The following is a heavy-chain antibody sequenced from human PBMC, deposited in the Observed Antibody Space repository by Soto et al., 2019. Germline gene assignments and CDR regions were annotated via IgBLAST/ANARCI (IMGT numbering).Heavy chain of an antibody. D-gene: IGHD2-21*02. J-gene: IGHJ4*02. Sequence: ETLSLTCIVSGESISSSSYYWGWIRQPPGKGLEWIGSIYYSGRTYYNPSFKSRVTISIDTSKNQFSLKLSSVTATDTAVYYCARQRTTVVTQAYFDHWRQGALVTVS. CDR2: IYYSGRT. CDR1: GESISSSSYY. V-gene: IGHV4-39*01. CDR3: ARQRTTVVTQAYFDH.